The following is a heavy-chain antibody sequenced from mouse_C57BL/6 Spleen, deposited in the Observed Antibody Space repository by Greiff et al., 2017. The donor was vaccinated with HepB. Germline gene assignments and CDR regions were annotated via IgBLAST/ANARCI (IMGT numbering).Heavy chain of an antibody. CDR3: ARGGYYDYDEGGLDY. J-gene: IGHJ2*01. Sequence: VQLQQSGPELVKPGASVKISCKASGYTFTDYYMNWVKQSHGKSLEWIGDINPNNGGTSYNQKFKGKATLTVDKSSSTAYMELRSLTSEDSAVYYCARGGYYDYDEGGLDYWGQGTTLTVSS. D-gene: IGHD2-4*01. CDR2: INPNNGGT. CDR1: GYTFTDYY. V-gene: IGHV1-26*01.